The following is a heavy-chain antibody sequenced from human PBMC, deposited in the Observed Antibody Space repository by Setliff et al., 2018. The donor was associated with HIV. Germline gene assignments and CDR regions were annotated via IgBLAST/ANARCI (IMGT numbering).Heavy chain of an antibody. CDR1: GYSISSGYY. J-gene: IGHJ4*02. CDR2: IYQTGST. Sequence: PSETLSLTCTVSGYSISSGYYWGWIRQPPGKGLEWIGSIYQTGSTNYNPSLKSRVTVSLDMSKNQFSLKLTSVTAADTAVYYCGRQAWDHQSSGYFVDYWGQGTLVTV. D-gene: IGHD6-19*01. CDR3: GRQAWDHQSSGYFVDY. V-gene: IGHV4-38-2*02.